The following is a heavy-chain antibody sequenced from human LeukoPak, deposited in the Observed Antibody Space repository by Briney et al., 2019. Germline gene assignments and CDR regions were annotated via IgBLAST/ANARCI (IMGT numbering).Heavy chain of an antibody. V-gene: IGHV3-66*01. Sequence: GGSLRLSCAASGFTVSSNYMSWVRQAPGKGLEWVSVIYTSGGTYYADSVKGRFTISRDNSKNTLYLQMNSLRAEDTAVYYCARDSGYYGLAFDYWGQGTLVTVSS. CDR1: GFTVSSNY. CDR3: ARDSGYYGLAFDY. J-gene: IGHJ4*02. CDR2: IYTSGGT. D-gene: IGHD3-22*01.